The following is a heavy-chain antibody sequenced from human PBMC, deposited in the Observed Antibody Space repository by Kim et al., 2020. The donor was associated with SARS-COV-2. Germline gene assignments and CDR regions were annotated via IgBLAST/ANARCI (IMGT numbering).Heavy chain of an antibody. CDR2: IYYSGSA. V-gene: IGHV4-30-4*01. Sequence: SETLSLTCTVSGVSISSDYYYWSWIRQPPGKGLEWIGYIYYSGSAYYNPSLKSRVTISVHTSKSQFSLNLNFVTAADTAVYYCARGDLSGSYLGYWGQGTLVTVSS. CDR1: GVSISSDYYY. J-gene: IGHJ4*02. D-gene: IGHD3-10*01. CDR3: ARGDLSGSYLGY.